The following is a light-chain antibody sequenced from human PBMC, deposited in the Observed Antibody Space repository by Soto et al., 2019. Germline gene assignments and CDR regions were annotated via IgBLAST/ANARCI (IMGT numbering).Light chain of an antibody. V-gene: IGKV3-15*01. Sequence: ESVLTQSPGTLSFSPGERATLSCRASQSVSSSYLAWYQQKPGQAPSLLIYGASTRATGIPARFSGSGSGTEFTLTISSLQSEDCAVYYCQQYKNWPWTFGQGTKVDI. CDR2: GAS. CDR3: QQYKNWPWT. J-gene: IGKJ1*01. CDR1: QSVSSSY.